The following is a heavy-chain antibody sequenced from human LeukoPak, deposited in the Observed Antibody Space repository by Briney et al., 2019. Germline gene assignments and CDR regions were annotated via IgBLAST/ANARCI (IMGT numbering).Heavy chain of an antibody. CDR3: AKERDSYYDFWSGYSANDY. CDR1: GFTFSSYA. CDR2: ISGSGGST. D-gene: IGHD3-3*01. Sequence: PGGSLRLSCAASGFTFSSYAMSWVRQAPGKGLEWVSAISGSGGSTYYADSVKGRFTISRDNSKNTLYLQMNSLRAEATAVYYCAKERDSYYDFWSGYSANDYWGQGTLVTVSS. J-gene: IGHJ4*02. V-gene: IGHV3-23*01.